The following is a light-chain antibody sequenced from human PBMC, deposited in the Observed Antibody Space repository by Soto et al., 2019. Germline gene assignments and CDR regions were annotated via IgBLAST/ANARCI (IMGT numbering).Light chain of an antibody. Sequence: EIVMTQSPVTLSVSPGERATLSCRAGQSVRSNLAWYQQKPGQAPRLLMYDASTRATGIPARFSGSGSGTEFTLTISSLQSEDFALYYCQHYNNWPPITFGQGTRLEIK. CDR3: QHYNNWPPIT. J-gene: IGKJ5*01. CDR1: QSVRSN. CDR2: DAS. V-gene: IGKV3-15*01.